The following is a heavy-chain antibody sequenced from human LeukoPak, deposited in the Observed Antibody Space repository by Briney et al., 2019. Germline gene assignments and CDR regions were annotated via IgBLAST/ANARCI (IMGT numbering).Heavy chain of an antibody. Sequence: PGGSLRLSCAASGFTFSSYAMSWVRQAPGKGLGWVSVIYSGGSTYYADSVKGRFTISRDNSKNTLYLQMNSLRAEDTAVYYCAREQTYYDFWSGSGEDYFDYWGQGTLVTVSS. CDR1: GFTFSSYA. V-gene: IGHV3-66*02. CDR3: AREQTYYDFWSGSGEDYFDY. D-gene: IGHD3-3*01. CDR2: IYSGGST. J-gene: IGHJ4*02.